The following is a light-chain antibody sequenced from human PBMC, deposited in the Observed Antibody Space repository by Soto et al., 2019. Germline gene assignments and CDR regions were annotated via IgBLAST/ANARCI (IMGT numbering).Light chain of an antibody. CDR3: SSFTSSSTLV. Sequence: QSALTQPASVSGSPGQSITISCTGTSSDVGTYNYVSWYQQHPGEAPKLMISEVSNRPSGVSNRFSGSKSDNTASLTISGLQAEDEADYYCSSFTSSSTLVFGGGTKVTVL. J-gene: IGLJ2*01. CDR1: SSDVGTYNY. V-gene: IGLV2-14*01. CDR2: EVS.